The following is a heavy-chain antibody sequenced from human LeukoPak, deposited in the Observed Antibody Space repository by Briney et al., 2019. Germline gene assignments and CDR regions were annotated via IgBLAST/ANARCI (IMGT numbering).Heavy chain of an antibody. J-gene: IGHJ4*02. CDR2: TYTSGST. D-gene: IGHD2-2*01. CDR1: GGSISSYY. V-gene: IGHV4-4*07. Sequence: PSETLSLTCTVSGGSISSYYWSWIRQPAGKELEWIGRTYTSGSTNYNPSLKSRVTISVDKSKNQFSLKLSSVTAADTAVYYCARSGYCSSTSCYAVDYFDYWGQGTLVTVSS. CDR3: ARSGYCSSTSCYAVDYFDY.